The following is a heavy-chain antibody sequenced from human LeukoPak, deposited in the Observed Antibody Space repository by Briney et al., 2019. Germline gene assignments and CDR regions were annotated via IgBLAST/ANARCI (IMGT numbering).Heavy chain of an antibody. CDR3: ARQYYYDSSGYWSGYYFDY. J-gene: IGHJ4*02. CDR1: GFIVSSNY. Sequence: GGSLRLSCAASGFIVSSNYMSWVRQAPGKGLEWVSVISSGGSTYYADSVKGRFTISRDNSKNTLYLQMNSLRAEDTAVYYCARQYYYDSSGYWSGYYFDYWGQGTLVTVSS. V-gene: IGHV3-53*01. D-gene: IGHD3-22*01. CDR2: ISSGGST.